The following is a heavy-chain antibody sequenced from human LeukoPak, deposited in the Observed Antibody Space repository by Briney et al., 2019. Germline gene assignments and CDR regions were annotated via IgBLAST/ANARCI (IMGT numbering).Heavy chain of an antibody. CDR3: TTAITIFGVDEGDWFDP. V-gene: IGHV3-15*01. D-gene: IGHD3-3*01. J-gene: IGHJ5*02. CDR2: IKSKTDGGTT. Sequence: PGGSLRLSCAASGFTFSNAWMSWVRQALGKGLEWVGRIKSKTDGGTTDYAAPVKGRFTISRDDSKNTLYLQMNSLKTEDTAVYYCTTAITIFGVDEGDWFDPWGQGTLVTVSS. CDR1: GFTFSNAW.